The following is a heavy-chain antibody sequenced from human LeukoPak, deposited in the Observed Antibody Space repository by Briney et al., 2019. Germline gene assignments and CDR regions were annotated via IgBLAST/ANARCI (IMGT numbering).Heavy chain of an antibody. CDR2: IYPGDPDT. D-gene: IGHD3-10*01. CDR1: GYSFTNYW. CDR3: ATRYYYDSGSYSSFDY. J-gene: IGHJ4*02. Sequence: GESLKISCKGSGYSFTNYWIGWVRQMPGKGLEWMGIIYPGDPDTRYSPSFRGQVTISADKSISTAYLQWSSLKASDTAMYYCATRYYYDSGSYSSFDYWGQGTLVTVSS. V-gene: IGHV5-51*01.